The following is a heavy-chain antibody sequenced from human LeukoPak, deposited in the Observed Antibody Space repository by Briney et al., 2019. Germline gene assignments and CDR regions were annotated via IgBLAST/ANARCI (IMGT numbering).Heavy chain of an antibody. V-gene: IGHV4-59*03. J-gene: IGHJ5*01. Sequence: SSETLSLTCTVSGDSTSNFYWNWIRQSPGKGLEWIGNIHYSGSSVYNPSLKSRGTISIDTSRRQFFLKLNSVTAADTAVYFCALAPNSNWFDFWGPGTLVTVSS. CDR2: IHYSGSS. CDR3: ALAPNSNWFDF. CDR1: GDSTSNFY. D-gene: IGHD2-8*01.